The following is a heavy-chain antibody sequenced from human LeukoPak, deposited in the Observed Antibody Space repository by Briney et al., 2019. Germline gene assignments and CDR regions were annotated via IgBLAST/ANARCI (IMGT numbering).Heavy chain of an antibody. D-gene: IGHD6-25*01. CDR3: AREVAAALDP. J-gene: IGHJ5*02. Sequence: GGSLRLSCADSGFSLSSYWMSWVRQAPGKGLEWVANIKPDGSEENYVDSVKGRFTVSRDNAKNSLYLQMNSLRVEDMAVYYCAREVAAALDPWGQGSLVTVSS. V-gene: IGHV3-7*01. CDR2: IKPDGSEE. CDR1: GFSLSSYW.